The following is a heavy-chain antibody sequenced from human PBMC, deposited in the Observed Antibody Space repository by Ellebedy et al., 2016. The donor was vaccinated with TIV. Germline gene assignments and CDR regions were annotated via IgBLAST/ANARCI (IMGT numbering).Heavy chain of an antibody. V-gene: IGHV3-23*01. D-gene: IGHD2-15*01. CDR1: GFTFSSFV. CDR2: ISGSGGST. J-gene: IGHJ4*02. Sequence: PGGSLRLSCAASGFTFSSFVMSWVRQAPGKGLEWVSAISGSGGSTYYADSVKGRCTISRDISRNTLYLQMNSLRAEDPAVYYCAKDRALGYCTGGSCNTKWGQGTLVTVSS. CDR3: AKDRALGYCTGGSCNTK.